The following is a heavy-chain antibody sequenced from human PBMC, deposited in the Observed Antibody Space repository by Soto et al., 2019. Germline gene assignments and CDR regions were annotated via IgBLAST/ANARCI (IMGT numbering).Heavy chain of an antibody. V-gene: IGHV1-69*06. J-gene: IGHJ4*02. CDR1: GGTFSSYA. CDR3: ARIDKSGIGTSSWYFFDY. CDR2: IIPIFGTA. D-gene: IGHD6-13*01. Sequence: VKVSCKASGGTFSSYAISWVRQAPGQGLEWMGGIIPIFGTANYAQKFQGRVTITADKSTSTAYMELSSLRSEDTAVYYCARIDKSGIGTSSWYFFDYWGQGTLVTVSS.